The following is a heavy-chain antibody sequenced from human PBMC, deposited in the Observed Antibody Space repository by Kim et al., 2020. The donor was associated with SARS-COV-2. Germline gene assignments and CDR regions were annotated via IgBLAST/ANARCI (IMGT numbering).Heavy chain of an antibody. D-gene: IGHD3-10*01. CDR2: IWYDGSNK. CDR1: GFTFSSYG. V-gene: IGHV3-33*01. Sequence: GGSLRLSCAASGFTFSSYGMHWVRQAPGKGLEWVAVIWYDGSNKYYADSVKGRFTISRDNSKNTLYLQMNSLRAEDTAVYYCARDVLLWFGEFPDAFDIWGQGTMVTVSS. J-gene: IGHJ3*02. CDR3: ARDVLLWFGEFPDAFDI.